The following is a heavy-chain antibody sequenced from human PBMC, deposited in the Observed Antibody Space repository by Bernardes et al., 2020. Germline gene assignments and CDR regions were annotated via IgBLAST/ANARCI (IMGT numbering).Heavy chain of an antibody. CDR3: ASQRWGGGKDLVVVVAALYHLGQYYFDY. Sequence: SETLSLTCSVSGGSISSSSYYWGWIRQPPGKGLECIGSIYYSGSTYYNPSLKSRVTISVDTSKNQFSLKLSSVTAADTAVYYCASQRWGGGKDLVVVVAALYHLGQYYFDYWGEGSLVTVSS. D-gene: IGHD2-15*01. J-gene: IGHJ4*02. CDR2: IYYSGST. CDR1: GGSISSSSYY. V-gene: IGHV4-39*01.